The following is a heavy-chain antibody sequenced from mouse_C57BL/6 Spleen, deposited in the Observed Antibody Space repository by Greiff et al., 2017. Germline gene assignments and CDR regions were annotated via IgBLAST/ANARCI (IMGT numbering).Heavy chain of an antibody. V-gene: IGHV1-53*01. J-gene: IGHJ3*01. CDR3: AREVLTGTGWFAY. D-gene: IGHD4-1*01. CDR1: GYTFTSYW. CDR2: INPSNGGT. Sequence: VQLQQPGTELVKPGASVKLSCKASGYTFTSYWMHWVQQRPGQGLEWIGNINPSNGGTNYNEKFKSKATLTVDKSSSTAYMQLSSLTSEDSAVYYCAREVLTGTGWFAYWGQGTLVTVSA.